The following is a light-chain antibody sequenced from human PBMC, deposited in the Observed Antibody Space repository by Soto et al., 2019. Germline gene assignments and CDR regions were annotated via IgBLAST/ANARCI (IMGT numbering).Light chain of an antibody. Sequence: EIVLTQSPGTLSLSPGERATLSCRASQSVSSSYLAWDQQKPGQAPRLLIYGASSMATGIPDRFSGSGSGTDFTLTISRLEPEDLSVYYCQQYCSPYTFGQGTKLEIK. J-gene: IGKJ2*01. CDR1: QSVSSSY. CDR2: GAS. CDR3: QQYCSPYT. V-gene: IGKV3-20*01.